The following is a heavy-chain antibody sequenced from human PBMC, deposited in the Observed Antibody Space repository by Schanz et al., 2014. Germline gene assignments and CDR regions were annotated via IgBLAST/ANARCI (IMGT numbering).Heavy chain of an antibody. CDR2: MYSSGST. V-gene: IGHV4-31*03. J-gene: IGHJ4*02. CDR3: ARVGGGILTSWYSLDY. CDR1: GGSISSGGYF. Sequence: QVQLQESGPGLVKPSQTLSLTCSVSGGSISSGGYFWTWIRQHPGKGLEWIGTMYSSGSTYYNPSLKSRVTISVDTSKNQFSLKMTSLTAADTAVYFCARVGGGILTSWYSLDYWGQGALVTVSS. D-gene: IGHD2-8*02.